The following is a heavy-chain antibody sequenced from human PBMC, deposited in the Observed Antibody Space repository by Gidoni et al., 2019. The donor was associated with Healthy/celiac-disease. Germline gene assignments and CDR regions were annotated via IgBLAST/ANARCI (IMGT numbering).Heavy chain of an antibody. Sequence: QVQLVESGGGVVQPGRSLRLSWAASGFTFSSYGMHWVRQAPGKGLGWVSVIWYDGSNNSYADSVKGRFTISRDNSTNTLYLQMNSLRAEDTAVYYCARGEPGPWGQGTLVTVSS. D-gene: IGHD3-16*01. CDR3: ARGEPGP. V-gene: IGHV3-33*08. CDR2: IWYDGSNN. CDR1: GFTFSSYG. J-gene: IGHJ5*02.